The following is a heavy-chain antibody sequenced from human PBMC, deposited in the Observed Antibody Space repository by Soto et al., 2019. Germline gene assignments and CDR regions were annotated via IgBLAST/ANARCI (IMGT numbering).Heavy chain of an antibody. V-gene: IGHV3-23*01. CDR1: GFTFSSYA. J-gene: IGHJ6*03. CDR2: ISGSGGST. Sequence: EVQLLESGGGLVQPGGSLRLSCAASGFTFSSYAMSWVRQAPGKGLEWVSAISGSGGSTYYADSVKGRFTISRDNSKNTLYLQMNRLRAEDTAVYYWAKGSSSSGLNYYYYMDVWGKGTTVTVSS. CDR3: AKGSSSSGLNYYYYMDV. D-gene: IGHD6-6*01.